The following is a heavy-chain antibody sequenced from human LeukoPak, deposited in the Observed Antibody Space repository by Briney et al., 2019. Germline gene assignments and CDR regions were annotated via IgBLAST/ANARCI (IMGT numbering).Heavy chain of an antibody. CDR3: ARDYIGGLLWFGELFASDYYYYYYMDV. CDR2: IYYSGST. CDR1: GGSISSYY. V-gene: IGHV4-59*01. D-gene: IGHD3-10*01. Sequence: SETLSLTCTVSGGSISSYYWSWIRRPPGKGLEWIGYIYYSGSTNYNPSLKSRVTISVDTSKNQFSLKLSSVTAADTAVYYCARDYIGGLLWFGELFASDYYYYYYMDVWGKGTTVTISS. J-gene: IGHJ6*03.